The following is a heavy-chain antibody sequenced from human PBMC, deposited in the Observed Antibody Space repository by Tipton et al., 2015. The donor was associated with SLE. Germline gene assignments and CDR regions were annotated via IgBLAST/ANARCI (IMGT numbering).Heavy chain of an antibody. Sequence: SLRLSCAASGFTFDDYAIHWVRQAPGKGLEWVSGISWNSGSIGYADSVKGRFTISRDNAKNSLYLQMNSLRAEDTALYYCARDYGIRDYWGQGTLVTVSS. V-gene: IGHV3-9*01. CDR3: ARDYGIRDY. D-gene: IGHD4-17*01. J-gene: IGHJ4*02. CDR2: ISWNSGSI. CDR1: GFTFDDYA.